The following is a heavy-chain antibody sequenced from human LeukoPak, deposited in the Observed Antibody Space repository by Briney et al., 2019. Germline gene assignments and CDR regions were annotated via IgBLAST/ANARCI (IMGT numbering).Heavy chain of an antibody. CDR2: IIPIFGTA. D-gene: IGHD5-18*01. J-gene: IGHJ4*02. CDR3: AREGYSYEFDY. CDR1: GGTFISYA. V-gene: IGHV1-69*13. Sequence: SVKVSCKASGGTFISYAISWVRQAPGQGLEWMGGIIPIFGTANYAQKFQGRVTITADESTSTAYMELSSLRPEDTAVYYCAREGYSYEFDYWGQGTLVTVPS.